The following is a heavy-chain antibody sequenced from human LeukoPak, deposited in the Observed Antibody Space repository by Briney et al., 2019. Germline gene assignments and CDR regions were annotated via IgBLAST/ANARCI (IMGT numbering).Heavy chain of an antibody. J-gene: IGHJ4*02. Sequence: GGSLRLSCAASGFTFSSYWMSWVRQAPGKGLEWVANIKQDGSEKYYVDSVKGRFTISRDNAKNSLYLQMNSLRAEDTAVYYCARESVRWYYYDSSGYPKGYFDYWGQGTLVTVSS. CDR1: GFTFSSYW. CDR3: ARESVRWYYYDSSGYPKGYFDY. D-gene: IGHD3-22*01. V-gene: IGHV3-7*01. CDR2: IKQDGSEK.